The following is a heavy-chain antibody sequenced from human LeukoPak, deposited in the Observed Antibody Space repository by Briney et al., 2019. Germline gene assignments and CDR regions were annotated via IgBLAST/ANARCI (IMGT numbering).Heavy chain of an antibody. D-gene: IGHD3-10*01. CDR1: GGSISSYY. V-gene: IGHV4-59*08. J-gene: IGHJ4*02. CDR3: ARLAYDFYGSGTRRFDY. CDR2: IYYSGST. Sequence: SETLSLTCTVSGGSISSYYWSWIRQPPGKGLEWIGYIYYSGSTNYNPSLKSRVTISVDTSKNQFSLKLSSVTAADTAVYYCARLAYDFYGSGTRRFDYWGQGTLVTVSS.